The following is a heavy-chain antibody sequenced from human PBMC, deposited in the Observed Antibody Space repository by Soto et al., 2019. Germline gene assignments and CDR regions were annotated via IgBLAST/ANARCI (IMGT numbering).Heavy chain of an antibody. V-gene: IGHV3-23*01. J-gene: IGHJ3*02. CDR1: GFTFSSYA. Sequence: GGSLRLSCAASGFTFSSYAMSWVRQAPGKGLEWVSAISGSGGSTYYADSVKGRFTISRDNSKNTLYLQMNSLRAEDTAVYYCAKDLDIVVVPAALIAFDIWGQGTMVTVSS. CDR3: AKDLDIVVVPAALIAFDI. CDR2: ISGSGGST. D-gene: IGHD2-2*03.